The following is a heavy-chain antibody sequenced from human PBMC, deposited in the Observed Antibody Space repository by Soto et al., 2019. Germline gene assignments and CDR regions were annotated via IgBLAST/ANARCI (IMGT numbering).Heavy chain of an antibody. CDR1: GDTFSSFA. Sequence: QVQLVQSGAEVKKPGSSVKVSCKASGDTFSSFAISWVRQAPGQGLEWIGGIIPIFRTPHYAQKFQGRVTITADEFTSTAYMDLSSLRSEDTAVYYCARDKAREQLGGNYYSALDVWGQGTTVIVSS. J-gene: IGHJ6*02. D-gene: IGHD1-1*01. CDR3: ARDKAREQLGGNYYSALDV. V-gene: IGHV1-69*12. CDR2: IIPIFRTP.